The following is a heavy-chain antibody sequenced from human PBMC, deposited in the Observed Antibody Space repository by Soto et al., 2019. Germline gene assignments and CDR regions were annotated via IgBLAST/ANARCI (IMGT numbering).Heavy chain of an antibody. CDR1: GFTFSSYA. V-gene: IGHV3-23*01. Sequence: GGSLRLSCAASGFTFSSYAMSWVRQAPGKGLEWVSAISDSGYSTSYADSVRGRFTLSRDNSKNTLYLQMNSLRAEDTGVYFCAKYQDTNSPPYRDYWGQGTLVTVSS. CDR2: ISDSGYST. CDR3: AKYQDTNSPPYRDY. J-gene: IGHJ4*02. D-gene: IGHD1-1*01.